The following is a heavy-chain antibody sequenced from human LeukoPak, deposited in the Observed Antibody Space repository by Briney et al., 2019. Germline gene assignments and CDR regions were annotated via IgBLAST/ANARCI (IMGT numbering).Heavy chain of an antibody. J-gene: IGHJ4*02. CDR3: AKDRGGGYCSGGSCYATFFDY. D-gene: IGHD2-15*01. V-gene: IGHV3-9*01. Sequence: PGRSLRLSCAASGFTFDDYAIHWVRQGPGKGLEWVSGINWNSGSKHYADSVKGRFTISRDNAKNTLYLQMNSLRAEDTAVYYCAKDRGGGYCSGGSCYATFFDYWGQGTLVTVSS. CDR2: INWNSGSK. CDR1: GFTFDDYA.